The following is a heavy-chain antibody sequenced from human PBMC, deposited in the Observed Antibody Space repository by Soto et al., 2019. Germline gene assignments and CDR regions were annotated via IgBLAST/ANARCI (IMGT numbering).Heavy chain of an antibody. V-gene: IGHV1-69*01. J-gene: IGHJ4*02. D-gene: IGHD6-19*01. Sequence: QVQLVQSGAEVKKPGSSVKVSCKASGGTFSSYAISWVRQAPGQGLEWMGGIIPIFGTANYAQKFQGRVTITADESTSTAYMELSSLRSEETAVYYCARERIAVAGRMGWYFDYWGQGTLVTVSS. CDR2: IIPIFGTA. CDR1: GGTFSSYA. CDR3: ARERIAVAGRMGWYFDY.